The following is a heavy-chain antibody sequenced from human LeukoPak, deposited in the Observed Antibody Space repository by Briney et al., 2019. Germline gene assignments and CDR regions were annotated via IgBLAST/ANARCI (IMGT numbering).Heavy chain of an antibody. CDR2: ISSSSSYI. CDR1: GFTFSSYS. J-gene: IGHJ4*02. Sequence: GGSLRPSCAASGFTFSSYSMNWVRQAPGKGLEWASSISSSSSYIYYADSVKGRFTISRDNAKNSLYLQMNSLRAEDTAVYYCARGLDSSGWYLFDYWGQGTLVTVSS. V-gene: IGHV3-21*01. D-gene: IGHD6-19*01. CDR3: ARGLDSSGWYLFDY.